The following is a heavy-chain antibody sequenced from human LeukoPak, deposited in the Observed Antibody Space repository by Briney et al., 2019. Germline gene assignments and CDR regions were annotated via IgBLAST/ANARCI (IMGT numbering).Heavy chain of an antibody. D-gene: IGHD1-26*01. CDR2: IIPIFGIA. CDR1: GGTFSSYA. CDR3: ASGGHSGSYVFDY. V-gene: IGHV1-69*04. J-gene: IGHJ4*02. Sequence: SVKVSCKASGGTFSSYAISWVRQAPGQGLEWMGRIIPIFGIANYAQKFQGRVMITADKSTSTAYVELSSLRSEDTAVYYCASGGHSGSYVFDYWGQGTLVTVSS.